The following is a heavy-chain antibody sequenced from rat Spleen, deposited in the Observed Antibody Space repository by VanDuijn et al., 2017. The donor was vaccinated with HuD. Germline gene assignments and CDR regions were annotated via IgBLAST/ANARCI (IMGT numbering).Heavy chain of an antibody. D-gene: IGHD1-1*01. J-gene: IGHJ2*01. Sequence: EVQLVESDGGLVQPGRSLKLSCAASGFTFSDFYMAWVRQAPTKGLEWVAYISTGGGSTYYRDSVKGRFTISRDDAESTLYLQMDSLRSEDTATYYCTTMVGWGQGVMVTISS. V-gene: IGHV5-27*01. CDR2: ISTGGGST. CDR1: GFTFSDFY. CDR3: TTMVG.